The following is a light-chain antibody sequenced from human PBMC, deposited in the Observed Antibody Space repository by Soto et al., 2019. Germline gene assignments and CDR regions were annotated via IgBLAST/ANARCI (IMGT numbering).Light chain of an antibody. CDR2: GAS. J-gene: IGKJ2*01. CDR1: QGINDY. CDR3: QQSYNMYT. Sequence: DIQMTQSPSSLSASVGDRVTITCRASQGINDYLSWYQQKPGTAPKVLIYGASNLVSGVPSRFSGRGSGTDSNIPITNLQPEDFATYFCQQSYNMYTFRQGTKLEIK. V-gene: IGKV1-39*01.